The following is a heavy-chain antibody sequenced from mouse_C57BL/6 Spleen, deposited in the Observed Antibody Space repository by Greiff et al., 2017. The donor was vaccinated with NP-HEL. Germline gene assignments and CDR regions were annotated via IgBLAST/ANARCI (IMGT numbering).Heavy chain of an antibody. J-gene: IGHJ2*01. CDR2: IYPGDGDT. D-gene: IGHD1-1*01. V-gene: IGHV1-82*01. CDR3: ERWEYYGSSSPYYFDY. Sequence: QVQLKQSGPELVKPGASVKISCKASGYAFSSSWMNWVKQRPGKGLEWIGRIYPGDGDTNYNGKFKGKATLTADKSSSTAYMQLSSLTSEDSAVYFCERWEYYGSSSPYYFDYWGKGTTLTVSS. CDR1: GYAFSSSW.